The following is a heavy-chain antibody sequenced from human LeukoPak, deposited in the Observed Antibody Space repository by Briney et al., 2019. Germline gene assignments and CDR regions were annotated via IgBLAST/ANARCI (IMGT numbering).Heavy chain of an antibody. D-gene: IGHD3-22*01. J-gene: IGHJ4*02. Sequence: TGGSLRLSCAASGFTFSSYGMHWVRQAPGKGLEWVAVISYDGSNKYYADSVKGRFTISRDNSKNTLYLQMNSLRAEGTAVYYCASDCIAITSYDSSGYYVGVDYWGQGTLVTVSS. V-gene: IGHV3-30*05. CDR3: ASDCIAITSYDSSGYYVGVDY. CDR1: GFTFSSYG. CDR2: ISYDGSNK.